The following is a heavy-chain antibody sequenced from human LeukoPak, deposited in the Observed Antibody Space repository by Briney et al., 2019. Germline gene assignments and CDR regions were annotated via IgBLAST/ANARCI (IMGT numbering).Heavy chain of an antibody. Sequence: GGSLRLSCAASGFTFSSYEMNWVRQAPGKGLEGVSYISSSGSTIYYADSVKGRFTISRDNAENSLYLQMNSLRAEETAVYYCARDHGIAAGFDPWGQGTLVTVSS. J-gene: IGHJ5*02. D-gene: IGHD6-13*01. CDR3: ARDHGIAAGFDP. CDR1: GFTFSSYE. CDR2: ISSSGSTI. V-gene: IGHV3-48*03.